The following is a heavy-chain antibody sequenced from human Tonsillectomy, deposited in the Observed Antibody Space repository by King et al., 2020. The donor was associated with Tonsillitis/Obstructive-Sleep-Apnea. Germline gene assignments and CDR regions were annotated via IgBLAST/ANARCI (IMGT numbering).Heavy chain of an antibody. J-gene: IGHJ4*02. Sequence: TLKESGPTLVNPTQTLTLTCTFSGFSLNTSGVGGGWIRQPPGQALEWLALVYWDDDKRYSPSLRSRLTIAKDTSKNEVVLTMTNMDPVDTATYYCAHTSTILGELSFDYWGQGTLVTVSS. V-gene: IGHV2-5*02. CDR3: AHTSTILGELSFDY. CDR2: VYWDDDK. D-gene: IGHD3-16*02. CDR1: GFSLNTSGVG.